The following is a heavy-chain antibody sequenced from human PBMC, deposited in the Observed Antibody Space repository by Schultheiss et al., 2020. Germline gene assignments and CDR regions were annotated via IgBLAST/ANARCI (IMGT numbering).Heavy chain of an antibody. J-gene: IGHJ4*02. CDR2: INPGNTDT. CDR3: ARASAWSADGGAQLDY. D-gene: IGHD5-24*01. Sequence: ASVKVSCKASGYTFTGYYLHWVRQAPGQGLEWMGWINPGNTDTKHAQQFQGRVTMTRDTSVTTVYLDLSSLTSDDTSVYYCARASAWSADGGAQLDYWGQGTLVTVSS. CDR1: GYTFTGYY. V-gene: IGHV1-2*02.